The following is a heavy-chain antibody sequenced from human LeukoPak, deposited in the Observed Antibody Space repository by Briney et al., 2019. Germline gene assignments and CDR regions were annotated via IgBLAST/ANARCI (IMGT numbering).Heavy chain of an antibody. J-gene: IGHJ4*02. V-gene: IGHV3-30-3*01. CDR2: ISHDGSNE. Sequence: PGRSLRLSCAASGFTFSTYAMRWVRQPPGKGLEWVAVISHDGSNEYYADSVKGRFTISRDNSKNTLSLQMNSLRGDDTAVYYCARSYDSSGYYSFDCWAREPWSPSPQ. CDR3: ARSYDSSGYYSFDC. D-gene: IGHD3-22*01. CDR1: GFTFSTYA.